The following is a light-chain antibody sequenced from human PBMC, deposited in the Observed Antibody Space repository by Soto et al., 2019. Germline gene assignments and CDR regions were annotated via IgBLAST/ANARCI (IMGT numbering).Light chain of an antibody. J-gene: IGKJ1*01. CDR2: GAS. V-gene: IGKV1-27*01. CDR1: QGISNY. CDR3: QQYQNLWT. Sequence: DIQMTQSPSSLSAYLGDRVTITCRASQGISNYLAWYQQKPGRLPKLLLFGASTLQSGVPARFSGSGSGTEFTLTISGLQSEDFALYYCQQYQNLWTFGQGTKVDIK.